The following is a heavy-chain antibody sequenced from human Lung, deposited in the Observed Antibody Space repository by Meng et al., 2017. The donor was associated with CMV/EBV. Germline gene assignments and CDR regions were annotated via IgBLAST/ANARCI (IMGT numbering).Heavy chain of an antibody. CDR1: GLAFSDYW. CDR2: INGVGSTT. J-gene: IGHJ6*02. D-gene: IGHD4-11*01. Sequence: GGSLRLXXAASGLAFSDYWMHWVRQVPGMGLVWVSHINGVGSTTNYADSVQGRFTISRDNAKNTVYLQMNSLRVEDTAVYYCVREMTSISNFGMDVWGQGTTVXVSS. V-gene: IGHV3-74*01. CDR3: VREMTSISNFGMDV.